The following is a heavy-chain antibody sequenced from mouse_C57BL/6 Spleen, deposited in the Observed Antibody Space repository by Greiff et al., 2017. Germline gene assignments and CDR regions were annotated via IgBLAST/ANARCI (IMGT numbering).Heavy chain of an antibody. J-gene: IGHJ4*01. V-gene: IGHV1-18*01. Sequence: EVKLVESGPELVKPGASVKIPCKASGYTFTDYNMDWVKQSHGKSLEWIGDINPNNGGTIYNQKFKGKATLTVDKSSSTAYMELRSLTSEDTAVDYCAREGAYYDESYYAMDYWGQGTSVTVSS. D-gene: IGHD1-1*01. CDR3: AREGAYYDESYYAMDY. CDR1: GYTFTDYN. CDR2: INPNNGGT.